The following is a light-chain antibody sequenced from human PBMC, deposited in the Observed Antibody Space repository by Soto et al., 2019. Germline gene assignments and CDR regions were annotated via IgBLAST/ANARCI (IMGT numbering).Light chain of an antibody. J-gene: IGLJ2*01. CDR3: VGWHDSLTVYVV. Sequence: QSALTQPPSASGTPGQRVTISCSGSSSNIGSNTVNWYQQLPGTAPKLVIYSNNQRPSGVPDRFSGSKSGTSASLAISGLQSEDEADYYCVGWHDSLTVYVVFGGGRKVTVL. CDR2: SNN. CDR1: SSNIGSNT. V-gene: IGLV1-44*01.